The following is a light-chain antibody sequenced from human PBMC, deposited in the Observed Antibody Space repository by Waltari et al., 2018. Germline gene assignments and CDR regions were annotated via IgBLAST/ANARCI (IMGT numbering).Light chain of an antibody. V-gene: IGLV1-51*01. CDR2: DTY. J-gene: IGLJ1*01. CDR3: GAWDTSLTAYV. CDR1: TSNIGNDF. Sequence: QSVLTQPPSVSATPGQKVTISCSGSTSNIGNDFVSWYQQLPGTVPKLLVYDTYKRPSGIPDRFSGSKSGTSATLDITGLQTGDEAHYYCGAWDTSLTAYVFGTGTEVTVL.